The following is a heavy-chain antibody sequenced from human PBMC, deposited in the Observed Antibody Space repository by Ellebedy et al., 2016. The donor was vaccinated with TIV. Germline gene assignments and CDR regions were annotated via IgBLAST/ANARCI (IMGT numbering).Heavy chain of an antibody. V-gene: IGHV3-64*01. CDR2: ISTDGTTT. CDR3: ARDTGYDFPYYYMDV. J-gene: IGHJ6*03. Sequence: GESLKISCAASGFTFRSFAMHWVRQAPGKGLKFVSAISTDGTTTYYANSVKGRFTISRDNSKNTLYLQMGSLRVEDMAVYYCARDTGYDFPYYYMDVWGKGTTVTVSS. D-gene: IGHD5-12*01. CDR1: GFTFRSFA.